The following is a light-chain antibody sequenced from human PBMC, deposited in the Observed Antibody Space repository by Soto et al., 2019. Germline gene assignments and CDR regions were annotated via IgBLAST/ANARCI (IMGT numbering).Light chain of an antibody. J-gene: IGKJ2*01. CDR3: QQSYSTPPYT. CDR2: AAS. Sequence: DIQMTQSPSSLSASVGDRVTITCRASPSISSYLNWYQQKPGKAPKLLIYAASSLQSGVPSRFSGSGSGTDFTLTISSLQPEDFGTYYCQQSYSTPPYTLGQGTKLEIK. V-gene: IGKV1-39*01. CDR1: PSISSY.